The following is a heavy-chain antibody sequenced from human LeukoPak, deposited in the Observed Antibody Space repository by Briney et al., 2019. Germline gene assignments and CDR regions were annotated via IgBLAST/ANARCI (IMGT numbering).Heavy chain of an antibody. D-gene: IGHD3-9*01. J-gene: IGHJ4*02. CDR3: ARVGYDILTGPLRAFDY. CDR1: GFTFSSYS. Sequence: GGSLRLSCAASGFTFSSYSMNWVRQAPGKGLEWVSSISSSSSYIYYADSVKGRFTISRDNAKNSLYLQMNSLRAEDTAVYYCARVGYDILTGPLRAFDYWGQGTLVTVSS. CDR2: ISSSSSYI. V-gene: IGHV3-21*01.